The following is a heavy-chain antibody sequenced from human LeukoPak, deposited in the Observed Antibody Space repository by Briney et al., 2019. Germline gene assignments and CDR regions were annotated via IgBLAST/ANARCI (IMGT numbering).Heavy chain of an antibody. CDR2: INHSGST. CDR1: GGSFSGYY. J-gene: IGHJ4*02. Sequence: SETLSLTCAVYGGSFSGYYWSWIRQPPGKGLEWIGEINHSGSTNYNPSLKSRVTISVDTSKNQFSLKLSSVTAADTAVYYCARLLMGMGLDYWGQGALVTVSS. D-gene: IGHD2-8*01. CDR3: ARLLMGMGLDY. V-gene: IGHV4-34*01.